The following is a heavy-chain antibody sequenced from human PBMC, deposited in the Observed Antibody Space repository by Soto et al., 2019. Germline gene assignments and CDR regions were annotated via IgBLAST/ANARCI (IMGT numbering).Heavy chain of an antibody. Sequence: SGGSLRLSCAASGFTFSSYGMHWVRQAPGKGLEWVAVIWYDGSNKYYADSVKGRFTISRDNSKNTRYLQMNSLRAEYTAVYYCARDWDYYDSSGHYNWFDPWGQGTLVTVSS. CDR3: ARDWDYYDSSGHYNWFDP. CDR2: IWYDGSNK. D-gene: IGHD3-22*01. J-gene: IGHJ5*02. CDR1: GFTFSSYG. V-gene: IGHV3-33*01.